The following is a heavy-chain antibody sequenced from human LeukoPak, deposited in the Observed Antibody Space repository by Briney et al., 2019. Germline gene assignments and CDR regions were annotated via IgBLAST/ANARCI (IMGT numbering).Heavy chain of an antibody. Sequence: PSETLSLTCTVSGGSISSYYRSWIRQPPGKGLEWIGYIYYSGSTNYNPSLKSRVTISVDTSKNQFSLELSSVTAADTAVYYCARTNWNSKPLTIDYWGQGTLVTVSS. D-gene: IGHD1/OR15-1a*01. J-gene: IGHJ4*02. CDR3: ARTNWNSKPLTIDY. V-gene: IGHV4-59*01. CDR2: IYYSGST. CDR1: GGSISSYY.